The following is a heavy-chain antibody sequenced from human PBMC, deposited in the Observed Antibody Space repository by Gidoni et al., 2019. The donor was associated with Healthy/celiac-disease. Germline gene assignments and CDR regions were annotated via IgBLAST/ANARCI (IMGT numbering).Heavy chain of an antibody. D-gene: IGHD3-16*01. V-gene: IGHV1-2*02. CDR3: ARVGNNTPLGEGFGY. CDR2: INPNSGGT. CDR1: GYTFTGYY. J-gene: IGHJ4*02. Sequence: QVQLVQSGAEVKKPGASVTVSCKASGYTFTGYYMHWVRQAPGQGLEWMGWINPNSGGTNYAQKFQGRVTMTRDTSISTAYMELSRLRSDDTAVYYCARVGNNTPLGEGFGYWGQGTLVTVSS.